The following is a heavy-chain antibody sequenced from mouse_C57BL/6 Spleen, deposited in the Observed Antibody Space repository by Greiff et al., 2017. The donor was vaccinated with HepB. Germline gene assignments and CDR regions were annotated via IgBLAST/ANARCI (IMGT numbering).Heavy chain of an antibody. Sequence: EVKLEESGGDLVKPGGSLKLSCAASGFTFSSYGMSWVRQTPDKRLEWVATISSGGSYTYYPDSVKGRFTISRDNAKNTLYLQMSSLKSEDTAMYYCARHPTIVTTWYFDDWGQGTTLTVSS. CDR1: GFTFSSYG. CDR2: ISSGGSYT. D-gene: IGHD2-5*01. J-gene: IGHJ2*01. CDR3: ARHPTIVTTWYFDD. V-gene: IGHV5-6*02.